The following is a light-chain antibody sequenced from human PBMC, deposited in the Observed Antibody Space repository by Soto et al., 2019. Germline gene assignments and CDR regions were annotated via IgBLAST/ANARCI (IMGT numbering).Light chain of an antibody. Sequence: EIVMTQSSATLSVSPGERVILSCRASQSINSDLAWYQQKPGQAPRFLIYGASTRATGIPARFSGSGSGTQFTLTISSLQSEDFAVYYCQQYYNWPLTFGGGTKVDIK. V-gene: IGKV3-15*01. CDR2: GAS. CDR3: QQYYNWPLT. CDR1: QSINSD. J-gene: IGKJ4*01.